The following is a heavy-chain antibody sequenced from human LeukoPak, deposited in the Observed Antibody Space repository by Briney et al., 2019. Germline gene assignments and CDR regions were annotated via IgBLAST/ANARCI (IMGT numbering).Heavy chain of an antibody. J-gene: IGHJ4*02. CDR3: ARMAGRYSYGRIDY. V-gene: IGHV4-34*01. CDR1: GGSFSGYY. D-gene: IGHD5-18*01. Sequence: SETLSLTCAVYGGSFSGYYWSWIRQPPGKGLEWIGEINHSGSTNYNPSLKSRVTISVDTSKNQFSLKLSSVTAADTAVYYCARMAGRYSYGRIDYWGQGTLVTVSS. CDR2: INHSGST.